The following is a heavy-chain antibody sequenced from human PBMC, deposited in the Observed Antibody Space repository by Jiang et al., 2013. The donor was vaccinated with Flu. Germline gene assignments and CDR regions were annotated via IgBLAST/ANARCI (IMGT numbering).Heavy chain of an antibody. CDR1: GYTFTNYF. D-gene: IGHD6-13*01. V-gene: IGHV1-46*03. CDR3: ARGLPMSSSWYVTWVYGMDV. CDR2: INPSGGST. Sequence: YGAEVKKPGASVKVSCKASGYTFTNYFMHWVRQAPGQGLEWMGIINPSGGSTSYAQKFQGRVTMTRDTSTSTVYMELSSLRSEDTAVYYCARGLPMSSSWYVTWVYGMDVWGQGTTVTVSS. J-gene: IGHJ6*02.